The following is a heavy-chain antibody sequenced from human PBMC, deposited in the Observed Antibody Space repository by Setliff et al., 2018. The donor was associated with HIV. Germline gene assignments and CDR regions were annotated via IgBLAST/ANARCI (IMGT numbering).Heavy chain of an antibody. J-gene: IGHJ4*02. D-gene: IGHD2-2*01. CDR3: AQVLEYCDSSTCYGGVDY. Sequence: SETLSLTCTVSNVSINTYYWSWIRQPAGRPLEWIGRIYSSGKTNYSPSLNSRVSMSIDTSKNQFSLKMSSVTAADTAIYYCAQVLEYCDSSTCYGGVDYWGQGTLVTVSS. V-gene: IGHV4-4*07. CDR2: IYSSGKT. CDR1: NVSINTYY.